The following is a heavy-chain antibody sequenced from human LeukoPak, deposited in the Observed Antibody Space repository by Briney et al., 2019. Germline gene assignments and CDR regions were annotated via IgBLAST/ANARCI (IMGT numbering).Heavy chain of an antibody. V-gene: IGHV1-2*02. CDR2: INPNSGGT. CDR3: ARVPTILGWFDP. CDR1: GYTFTGYY. Sequence: ASVKVSXKASGYTFTGYYMHWVRQAPGQGLEWMGWINPNSGGTNYAQKFQGRVTMTRDTSISTAYMELSRLRSDDTAVYYCARVPTILGWFDPWGQGTLVTVSS. J-gene: IGHJ5*02. D-gene: IGHD3-9*01.